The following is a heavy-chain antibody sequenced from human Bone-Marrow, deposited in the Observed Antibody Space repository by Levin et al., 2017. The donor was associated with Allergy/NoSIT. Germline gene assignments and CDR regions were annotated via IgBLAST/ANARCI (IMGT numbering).Heavy chain of an antibody. CDR3: AKGAGGNCYSAWDL. D-gene: IGHD2-15*01. Sequence: PGGSLRLSCAASGFTFSNYAMNWVRQAPGKGLEWVSAISDSGSSTYYADSVKGRFSISRDKSRNTLYLQMNSLRAADTALYYCAKGAGGNCYSAWDLWGQGTLVTVSS. V-gene: IGHV3-23*01. CDR2: ISDSGSST. J-gene: IGHJ4*02. CDR1: GFTFSNYA.